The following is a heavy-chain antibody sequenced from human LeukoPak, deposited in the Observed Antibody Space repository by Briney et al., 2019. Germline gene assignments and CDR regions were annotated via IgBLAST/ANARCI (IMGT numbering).Heavy chain of an antibody. D-gene: IGHD4-17*01. J-gene: IGHJ4*02. CDR3: ARSTVTTGVFDY. CDR1: GGTFSSYA. CDR2: IIPIFGTA. V-gene: IGHV1-69*13. Sequence: SVKVSCKASGGTFSSYAISWVRQAPGQGLEWMGGIIPIFGTANYAQRFQGRVTITADESTSTAYMELSSLRSEDTAVYYCARSTVTTGVFDYWGQGTLVTVSS.